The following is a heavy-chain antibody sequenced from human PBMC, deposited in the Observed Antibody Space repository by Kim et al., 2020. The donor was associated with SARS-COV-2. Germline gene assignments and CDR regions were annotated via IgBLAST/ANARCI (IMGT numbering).Heavy chain of an antibody. CDR3: AQESPSGTAFDY. Sequence: NYAQKFQGRVTITADESTSTAYMELSSLRSEDTAVYYCAQESPSGTAFDYWGQGTLVTVSS. D-gene: IGHD6-13*01. V-gene: IGHV1-69*01. J-gene: IGHJ4*02.